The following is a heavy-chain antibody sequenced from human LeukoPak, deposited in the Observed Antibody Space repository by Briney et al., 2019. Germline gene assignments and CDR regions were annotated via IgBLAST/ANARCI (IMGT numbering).Heavy chain of an antibody. CDR3: ASGPIVGATGLY. J-gene: IGHJ4*02. CDR2: IGGSNGNT. Sequence: ASVKVSCKASSYTFTRYGISWVRQAPGQGLEWMGWIGGSNGNTNYAQKFQGRVSMTADTSTSTAYMELRSLRSDDTAVYYCASGPIVGATGLYWGQGTLVTVSS. CDR1: SYTFTRYG. V-gene: IGHV1-18*01. D-gene: IGHD1-26*01.